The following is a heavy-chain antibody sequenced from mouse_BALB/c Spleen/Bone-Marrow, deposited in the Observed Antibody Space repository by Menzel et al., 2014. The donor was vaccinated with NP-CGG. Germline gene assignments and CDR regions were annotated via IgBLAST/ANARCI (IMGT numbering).Heavy chain of an antibody. CDR2: ISSGGST. D-gene: IGHD1-2*01. J-gene: IGHJ2*01. CDR1: GFIFSSYA. Sequence: EVQRVESGGGLVKPGGSLKLSCAASGFIFSSYAMSWVRQTPEKRLEWVASISSGGSTYYPDSVKGRFTISRDNARNILYLQMSSLRSEDAAMYYCARVNYYGSFDYWGQGTTLTVPS. CDR3: ARVNYYGSFDY. V-gene: IGHV5-6-5*01.